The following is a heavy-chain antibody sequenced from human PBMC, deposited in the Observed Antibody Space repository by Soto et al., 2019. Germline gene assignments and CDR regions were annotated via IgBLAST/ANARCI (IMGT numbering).Heavy chain of an antibody. J-gene: IGHJ4*02. CDR2: INAGNGDT. CDR3: ARRYCGSTICYMKFDY. CDR1: GYTFTSYA. Sequence: QVRLVQSGAEVKKPGASLKDSCKASGYTFTSYAIHWVRQAPGQRLEWMGWINAGNGDTKYSQKFQGRVTISRDTSASTAYMELSSLRPEDRAVYYCARRYCGSTICYMKFDYWGQGTQVTVSS. D-gene: IGHD2-2*01. V-gene: IGHV1-3*01.